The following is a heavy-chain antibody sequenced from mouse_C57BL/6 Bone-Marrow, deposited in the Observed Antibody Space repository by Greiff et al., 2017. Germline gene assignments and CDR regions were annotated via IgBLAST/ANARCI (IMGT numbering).Heavy chain of an antibody. J-gene: IGHJ3*01. CDR2: IDPSDSYT. CDR3: AAYGNFAY. D-gene: IGHD2-1*01. V-gene: IGHV1-59*01. Sequence: QVQLQQPGAELVRPGTSVKLSCKASGYTFNSYWMHWVKQRPGQGLEWIGVIDPSDSYTNYNQKFKGKATLTVDTSSSTAYMKLSSLTSTDSDVDYGAAYGNFAYWGQGTRVTVSA. CDR1: GYTFNSYW.